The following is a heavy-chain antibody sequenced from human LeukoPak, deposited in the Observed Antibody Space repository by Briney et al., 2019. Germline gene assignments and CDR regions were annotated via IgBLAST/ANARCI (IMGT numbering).Heavy chain of an antibody. CDR1: GYTFTSYG. D-gene: IGHD6-19*01. J-gene: IGHJ6*02. V-gene: IGHV1-18*01. CDR2: ISAYNGNT. CDR3: ARDVGSGWPGWIDV. Sequence: ASVKVSCKSSGYTFTSYGISWVRQAPGQGLEWMGWISAYNGNTNYAQKLQGRVTMTTDTSTSTAYMELRSLRSDDTAVYYCARDVGSGWPGWIDVWGQGTTVTVSS.